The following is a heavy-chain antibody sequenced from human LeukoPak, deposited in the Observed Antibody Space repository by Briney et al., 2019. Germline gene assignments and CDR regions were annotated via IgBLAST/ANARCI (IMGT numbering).Heavy chain of an antibody. J-gene: IGHJ4*02. CDR2: IWHDGSAE. Sequence: GGSLRLSCARSGFIFSSYGMYWVRQAPGKGLEWVAVIWHDGSAEFYADSVKGRFSISRDDSKNTVYLQMNSLRAEDTALYYCAKDNRGGWSGYFDYWGQGVLVTVSS. CDR3: AKDNRGGWSGYFDY. CDR1: GFIFSSYG. D-gene: IGHD6-19*01. V-gene: IGHV3-33*06.